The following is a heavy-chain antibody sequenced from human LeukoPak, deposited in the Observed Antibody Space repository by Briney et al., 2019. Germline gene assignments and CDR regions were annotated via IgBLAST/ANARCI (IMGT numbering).Heavy chain of an antibody. CDR1: GYTFTGYY. J-gene: IGHJ4*02. CDR3: ARDRGDTYYYDSSGYYVSY. CDR2: INPNSGGT. V-gene: IGHV1-2*02. D-gene: IGHD3-22*01. Sequence: ASVKVSCKASGYTFTGYYMHWVRQAPGQGLEWMGWINPNSGGTDYAQKFQGRVTMTRDTSISTAYMELSRLRSDDTAVYYCARDRGDTYYYDSSGYYVSYWGQGTLVTVSS.